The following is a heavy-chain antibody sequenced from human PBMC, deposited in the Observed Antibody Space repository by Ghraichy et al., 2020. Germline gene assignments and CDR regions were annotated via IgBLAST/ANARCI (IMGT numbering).Heavy chain of an antibody. CDR3: ARDVSWGVVFS. CDR1: GFSLTNAN. D-gene: IGHD3-16*01. V-gene: IGHV3-74*01. Sequence: GGSLRLSCAASGFSLTNANMHWVRQAPGKGLMWISRLESDGSTAAYADSVKGRFTISSDNAKNTLYLQMKSLRADDTAVYYCARDVSWGVVFSWGQGARVTVAS. J-gene: IGHJ5*02. CDR2: LESDGSTA.